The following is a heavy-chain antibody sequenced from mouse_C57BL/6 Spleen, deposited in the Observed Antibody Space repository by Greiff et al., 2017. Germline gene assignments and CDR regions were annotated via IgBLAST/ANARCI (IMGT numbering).Heavy chain of an antibody. CDR3: ARELGGYYAMDY. Sequence: EVKLMESEGGLVQPGSSMKLSCTASGFTFSDYYMAWVRQVPEKGLEWVANINYDGSSTYYLDSLKSRFIISRDNAKNILYLQMSSLKSEDTATYYCARELGGYYAMDYWGQGTSVTVSS. J-gene: IGHJ4*01. CDR1: GFTFSDYY. D-gene: IGHD4-1*01. V-gene: IGHV5-16*01. CDR2: INYDGSST.